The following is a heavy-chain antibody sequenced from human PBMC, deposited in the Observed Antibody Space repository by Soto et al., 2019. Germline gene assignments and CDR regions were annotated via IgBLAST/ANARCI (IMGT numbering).Heavy chain of an antibody. CDR3: ARVGSIGWSPGY. J-gene: IGHJ4*02. D-gene: IGHD6-19*01. V-gene: IGHV4-59*11. Sequence: PSETLSLTCTVSGGSISGHYWIWIRQPPGEGMEWIGYIFYSVSTTYNNNPSLKSRVSISVDTSKSQFYLRLSSVTAADTAVYYCARVGSIGWSPGYCGQVTRVTVPS. CDR2: IFYSVSTTY. CDR1: GGSISGHY.